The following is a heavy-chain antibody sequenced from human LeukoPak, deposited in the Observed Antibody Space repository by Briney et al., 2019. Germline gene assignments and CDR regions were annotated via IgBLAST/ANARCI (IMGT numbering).Heavy chain of an antibody. V-gene: IGHV3-11*01. D-gene: IGHD1-26*01. CDR3: ARDSGSYPNHDAFDI. Sequence: GGSLRLSCAASGFTVSSNYMSWVRQAPGKGLEWVSYISSSGSTIYYTDSVKGRFTISRDNAKNSLYLQMNSLRAEDTAVYYCARDSGSYPNHDAFDIWGQGTMVTVSS. CDR2: ISSSGSTI. CDR1: GFTVSSNY. J-gene: IGHJ3*02.